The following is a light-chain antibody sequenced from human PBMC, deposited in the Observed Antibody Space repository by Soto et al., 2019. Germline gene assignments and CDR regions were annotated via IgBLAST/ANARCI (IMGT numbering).Light chain of an antibody. CDR1: QSVYSS. CDR2: GAS. J-gene: IGKJ5*01. CDR3: QQYGGSPPIT. V-gene: IGKV3-15*01. Sequence: ETVMTQSAATLSVSPGERSTLSFSSSQSVYSSLAWYQQKHGQAPRLLIYGASTRATGIPARFSGSGSGTEFTLTISRLQSEDFAVYYCQQYGGSPPITFGQGTRLEI.